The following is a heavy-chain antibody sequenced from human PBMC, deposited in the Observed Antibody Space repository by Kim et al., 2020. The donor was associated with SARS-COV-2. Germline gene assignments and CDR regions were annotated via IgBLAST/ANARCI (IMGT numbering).Heavy chain of an antibody. CDR1: GYTFTSYA. CDR2: INAGNANT. V-gene: IGHV1-3*01. J-gene: IGHJ4*02. D-gene: IGHD6-13*01. Sequence: ASVKVSCKASGYTFTSYAMHWVRQAPGQRLEWMGWINAGNANTKYSQKFQDRVTITRDTSASTAYMELNSLRSEDTAVYYCAIRISTAGREYWGQGTLVTVSS. CDR3: AIRISTAGREY.